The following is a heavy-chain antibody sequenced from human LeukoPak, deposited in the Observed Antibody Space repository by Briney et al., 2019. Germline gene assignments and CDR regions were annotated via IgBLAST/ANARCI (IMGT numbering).Heavy chain of an antibody. Sequence: GGSLRLSCAASGFTFSSYAMSWVRQAPGKGLEWVSAISGGGGSTYYADSVKGRFTISRDNSKNTLYLQMNSLRAEDTAVYYCAKSTAEYQLLYEDYWGQGTLVTVSS. CDR1: GFTFSSYA. V-gene: IGHV3-23*01. J-gene: IGHJ4*02. CDR2: ISGGGGST. D-gene: IGHD2-2*02. CDR3: AKSTAEYQLLYEDY.